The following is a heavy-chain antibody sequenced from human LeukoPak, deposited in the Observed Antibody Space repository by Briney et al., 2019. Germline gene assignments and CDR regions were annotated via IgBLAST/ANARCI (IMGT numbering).Heavy chain of an antibody. CDR1: GGSFSGYY. CDR3: ARGSRYSSSWYHWYFDL. CDR2: INHSGGT. V-gene: IGHV4-34*01. J-gene: IGHJ2*01. D-gene: IGHD6-13*01. Sequence: SETLSLTCAVYGGSFSGYYWSWIRQPPGKGLEWIGEINHSGGTNYNPSLKSRVTISVDTSKNQFSLKLSSETAADTAVYYCARGSRYSSSWYHWYFDLWGRGTLVTVSS.